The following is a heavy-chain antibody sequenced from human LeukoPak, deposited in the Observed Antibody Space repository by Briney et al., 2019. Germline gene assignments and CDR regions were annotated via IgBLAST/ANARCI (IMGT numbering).Heavy chain of an antibody. CDR1: GFTFSSYA. D-gene: IGHD3-3*01. CDR2: ISGSGGST. V-gene: IGHV3-23*01. CDR3: AKDLRDFWSGFWFDP. J-gene: IGHJ5*02. Sequence: GAPLRLSCAASGFTFSSYAMSWVRQAPGKGLEWVSAISGSGGSTYYADSVKGRFTISRDNSKNTLYLQMNSLRAEDTAVYYCAKDLRDFWSGFWFDPWGQGTLVTVSS.